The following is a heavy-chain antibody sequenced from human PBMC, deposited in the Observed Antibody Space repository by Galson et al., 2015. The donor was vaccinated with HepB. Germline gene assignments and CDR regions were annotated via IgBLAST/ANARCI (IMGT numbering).Heavy chain of an antibody. J-gene: IGHJ4*02. D-gene: IGHD4-17*01. CDR3: AKHRGDYAMRDY. CDR1: GFTFSSHA. V-gene: IGHV3-23*01. CDR2: ISGSGGTT. Sequence: SLRLSCAASGFTFSSHAMNWVRQAPGKGLEWVSSISGSGGTTYYADSVKGRFTISRDDSKNTLYLQMNSLRAEDTALYYCAKHRGDYAMRDYWGQGTLVTVSS.